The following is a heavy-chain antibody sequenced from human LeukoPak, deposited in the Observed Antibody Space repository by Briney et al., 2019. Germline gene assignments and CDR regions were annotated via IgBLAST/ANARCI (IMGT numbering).Heavy chain of an antibody. Sequence: ASVKVSCKASGYTFSTYNVHWVRQAPGQGLEWMGIINPGDSTTIYAQMFQGRVTMTRDTSTTTVYMELNSLRSEDTAVYYCVRASSGTKTRLDYWGQGTLVTVSS. CDR2: INPGDSTT. CDR1: GYTFSTYN. CDR3: VRASSGTKTRLDY. V-gene: IGHV1-46*01. D-gene: IGHD1-7*01. J-gene: IGHJ4*02.